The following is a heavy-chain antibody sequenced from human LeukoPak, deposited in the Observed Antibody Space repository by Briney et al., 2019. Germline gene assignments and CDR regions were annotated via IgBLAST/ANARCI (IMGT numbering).Heavy chain of an antibody. V-gene: IGHV3-23*01. D-gene: IGHD5-18*01. J-gene: IGHJ6*03. CDR2: ISVSGNT. CDR3: ARARIQLWPYYYMDV. Sequence: GGSLRLSCAASGFTLSSYAMSWVRQGPGKGLEWVSAISVSGNTYHADSVKGRFTISRDNAKNTLYLQMNSLRAEDTAVYYCARARIQLWPYYYMDVWGKGTTVTVSS. CDR1: GFTLSSYA.